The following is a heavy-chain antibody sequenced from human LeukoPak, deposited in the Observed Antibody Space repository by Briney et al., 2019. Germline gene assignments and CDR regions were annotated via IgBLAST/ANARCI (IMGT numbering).Heavy chain of an antibody. Sequence: GASVKVSCKTSGYTFSDYYIHWVRQAPGQGLEWMGWINPKNSGTKYAQKFQGWITMTTDTSTSTAYMELTSLRSNDTAVYYCARVTVTTLFDHWGPGTLVTASS. V-gene: IGHV1-2*04. CDR3: ARVTVTTLFDH. CDR2: INPKNSGT. D-gene: IGHD4-17*01. CDR1: GYTFSDYY. J-gene: IGHJ4*02.